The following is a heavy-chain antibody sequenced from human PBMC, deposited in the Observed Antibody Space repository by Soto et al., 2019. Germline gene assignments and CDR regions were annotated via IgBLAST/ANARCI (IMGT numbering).Heavy chain of an antibody. CDR1: GGSISNSANH. CDR3: AKGVRGVPNWFDP. CDR2: IYYSGGT. Sequence: QGQLQESGPGLVRPSQTLSLSCTVSGGSISNSANHWSWIRQHPVEGLEWIGYIYYSGGTYYSPSLKRRVTMSIDASKNQFSLKLSSVTAADTAVYYCAKGVRGVPNWFDPWGQGTLVTVSS. J-gene: IGHJ5*02. D-gene: IGHD3-10*01. V-gene: IGHV4-31*03.